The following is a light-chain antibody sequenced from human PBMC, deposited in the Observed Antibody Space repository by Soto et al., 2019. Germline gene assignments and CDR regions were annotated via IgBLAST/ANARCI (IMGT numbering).Light chain of an antibody. CDR2: DVS. Sequence: QSALAQPASVSGSPGQSITLSCTGTSSDIGAFNYVSWYQQHPGDAPKLLIFDVSDRPSGISVRFSASKSGNTASLTISGLQTEDEAHYFWSSYAATNTVLFGGGTKVTVL. J-gene: IGLJ2*01. V-gene: IGLV2-14*03. CDR3: SSYAATNTVL. CDR1: SSDIGAFNY.